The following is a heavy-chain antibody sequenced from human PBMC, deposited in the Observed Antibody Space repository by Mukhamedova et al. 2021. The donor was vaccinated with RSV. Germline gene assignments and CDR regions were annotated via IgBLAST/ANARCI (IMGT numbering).Heavy chain of an antibody. CDR3: ASSPADEDPSYFDY. CDR2: IPYDGSNK. Sequence: SYAMHWVRQAPGKGLEWVAVIPYDGSNKYYADSVKGRFTISRDNSKNTLYLQMNSLRAEDTAVYYRASSPADEDPSYFDYWGQGT. V-gene: IGHV3-30*04. J-gene: IGHJ4*02. CDR1: SYA.